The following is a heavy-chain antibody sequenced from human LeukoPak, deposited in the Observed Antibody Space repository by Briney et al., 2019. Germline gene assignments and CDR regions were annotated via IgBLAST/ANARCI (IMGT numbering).Heavy chain of an antibody. CDR2: IYSGGST. J-gene: IGHJ4*02. CDR3: ARLDDSSSSSTLVDY. V-gene: IGHV3-53*01. CDR1: GFTVSSNY. Sequence: GGSLRLSCAASGFTVSSNYMSWVRQAPGKGLEWVSVIYSGGSTYYADSVKGRFTISRDNSKNALYLQMDSLRAEDTAVYYCARLDDSSSSSTLVDYWGQGTLVTVPS. D-gene: IGHD6-6*01.